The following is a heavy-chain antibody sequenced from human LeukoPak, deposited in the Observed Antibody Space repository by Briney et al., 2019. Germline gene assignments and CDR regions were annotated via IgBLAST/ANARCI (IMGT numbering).Heavy chain of an antibody. J-gene: IGHJ4*02. D-gene: IGHD4-23*01. Sequence: PGGSLRLSCAASGFTFSSYAMSWVRQAPGKGLEWVSAISGSDGSTYYADSVKGRFSISRDNFKKRLNLQMNSLRAEDTAVYYCAKGLYRGNSGRSDYWGQGTLVTVSS. V-gene: IGHV3-23*01. CDR3: AKGLYRGNSGRSDY. CDR1: GFTFSSYA. CDR2: ISGSDGST.